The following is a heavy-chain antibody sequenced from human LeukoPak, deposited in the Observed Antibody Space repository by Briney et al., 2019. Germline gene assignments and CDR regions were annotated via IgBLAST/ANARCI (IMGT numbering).Heavy chain of an antibody. J-gene: IGHJ4*02. CDR1: GGSISSSSYY. D-gene: IGHD4-17*01. V-gene: IGHV4-39*07. Sequence: SETLSLTCTVSGGSISSSSYYWGWIRQPPGKGLEWIGSIYYSGSTYYNPSLKSRVTISVDTSKNQFSLKLSSVTAADTAVYYCARSHHGDYALHLDYFDYWGQGTLVTVSS. CDR3: ARSHHGDYALHLDYFDY. CDR2: IYYSGST.